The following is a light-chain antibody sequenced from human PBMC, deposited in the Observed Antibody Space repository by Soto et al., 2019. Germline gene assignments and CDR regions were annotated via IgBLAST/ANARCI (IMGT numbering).Light chain of an antibody. Sequence: QSVLTQPPSASGTPGQRVTISCSGSSSNIGSNYVYWYQQLPGTAPKLLLYTNNQRPSGVPDRFSGSKSGTSASLAISGLRSEDEADYYRAAWDDRLSGRVFGTGTKLTVL. V-gene: IGLV1-47*02. J-gene: IGLJ1*01. CDR3: AAWDDRLSGRV. CDR2: TNN. CDR1: SSNIGSNY.